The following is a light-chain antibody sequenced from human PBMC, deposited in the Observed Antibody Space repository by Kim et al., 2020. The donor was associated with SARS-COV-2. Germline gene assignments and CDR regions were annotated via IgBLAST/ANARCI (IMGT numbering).Light chain of an antibody. CDR1: QSIGTS. V-gene: IGKV6-21*01. CDR3: HHSSSFLLT. Sequence: EIVLTQSPDFLSVTPKEKVTITCLASQSIGTSLHWYQQKPDQSPKLLIKYTSQSFSGVPSRFSGGGSGTDFTLTINSLEAEDAATYYCHHSSSFLLTFGGGTKVDIK. CDR2: YTS. J-gene: IGKJ4*01.